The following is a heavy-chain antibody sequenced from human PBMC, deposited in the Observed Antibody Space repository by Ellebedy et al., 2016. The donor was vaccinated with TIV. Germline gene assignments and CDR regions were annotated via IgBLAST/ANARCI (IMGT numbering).Heavy chain of an antibody. CDR1: GYTFTGYY. J-gene: IGHJ6*02. D-gene: IGHD6-6*01. Sequence: AASVKVSCKASGYTFTGYYMHWVRQAPGQGLEWMGWINPNSGGTNYAQKFQGWVTMTRDTSISTAYMELSRLRSDDTAVYYCARDLYSSSPAYYYYGMDVWGQGTTVTVSS. V-gene: IGHV1-2*04. CDR2: INPNSGGT. CDR3: ARDLYSSSPAYYYYGMDV.